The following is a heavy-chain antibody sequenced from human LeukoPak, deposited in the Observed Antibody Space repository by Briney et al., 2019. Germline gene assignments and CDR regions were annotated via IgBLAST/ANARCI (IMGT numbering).Heavy chain of an antibody. CDR1: GYTFTTVA. V-gene: IGHV1-18*01. D-gene: IGHD3-3*01. CDR2: ISAHNGHS. J-gene: IGHJ4*02. Sequence: GASVKVSCKASGYTFTTVAISWVRQAPGQGLEWMGWISAHNGHSIYAQNLQGKVTMTTDTSTNTAYMELNSLRSEDTAVYYCATDLVRVGYDFWSGHEWGQGTLVTVSS. CDR3: ATDLVRVGYDFWSGHE.